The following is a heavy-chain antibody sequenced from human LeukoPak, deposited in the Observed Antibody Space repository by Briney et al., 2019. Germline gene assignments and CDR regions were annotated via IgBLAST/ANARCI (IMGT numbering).Heavy chain of an antibody. CDR2: ISWNSGSI. V-gene: IGHV3-9*01. CDR3: AKDMAYDFWSGPDY. J-gene: IGHJ4*02. CDR1: GFTFDDYA. D-gene: IGHD3-3*01. Sequence: GGSLRLPCAASGFTFDDYAMHWVRQAPGKGLEWVSGISWNSGSIGYADSVKGRFTISRDNAKNPLYLQMNSLRAEDTALYYCAKDMAYDFWSGPDYWGQGTLVTVSS.